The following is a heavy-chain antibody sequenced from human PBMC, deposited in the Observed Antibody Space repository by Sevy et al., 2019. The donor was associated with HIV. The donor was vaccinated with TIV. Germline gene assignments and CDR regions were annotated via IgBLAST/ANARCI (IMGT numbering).Heavy chain of an antibody. J-gene: IGHJ5*02. Sequence: ASVKVSCKASGYTFTNYDINWVRQATGQGLEWMGWMNPNRGNTGYAQKFQGRVTMTRNTSISTAYMELSSLRSEDTAGYYCARGAVLLGIVVVPAARGWFDPWGQGTLVTVSS. CDR3: ARGAVLLGIVVVPAARGWFDP. D-gene: IGHD2-2*03. CDR1: GYTFTNYD. CDR2: MNPNRGNT. V-gene: IGHV1-8*01.